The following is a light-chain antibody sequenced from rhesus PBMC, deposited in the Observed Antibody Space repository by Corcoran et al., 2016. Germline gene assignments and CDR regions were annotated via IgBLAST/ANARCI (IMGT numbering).Light chain of an antibody. CDR1: EIVNND. CDR3: QHGYGSPLT. J-gene: IGKJ4*01. CDR2: KSY. V-gene: IGKV1-74*01. Sequence: DIQMTQSPSSLSASVGDRVTITCRASEIVNNDLNWYQQKPGKAPKLLIYKSYALQSGVPSRFSGSGSGADYTFTISSLQPEYVATYSCQHGYGSPLTFGGGTKVEIK.